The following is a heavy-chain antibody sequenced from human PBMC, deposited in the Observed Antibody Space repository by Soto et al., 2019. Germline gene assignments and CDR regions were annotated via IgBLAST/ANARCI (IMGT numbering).Heavy chain of an antibody. CDR2: IYYSGST. CDR3: ARDPLSSSAWYRVFDAFDI. CDR1: GGSISSGDYY. D-gene: IGHD6-19*01. J-gene: IGHJ3*02. Sequence: QVQLQESGPGLVKPSQTLSLTCTVSGGSISSGDYYWTWIRQHPGKGLEWIGYIYYSGSTHYNPSLESRVTISVDTSKNQFSLKLSSVTAADTAVYYCARDPLSSSAWYRVFDAFDIWGQGTMVTVSS. V-gene: IGHV4-31*03.